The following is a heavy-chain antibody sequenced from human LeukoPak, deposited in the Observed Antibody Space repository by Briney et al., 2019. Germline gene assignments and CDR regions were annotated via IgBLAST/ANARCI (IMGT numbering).Heavy chain of an antibody. D-gene: IGHD6-19*01. J-gene: IGHJ6*02. CDR2: INHSGST. CDR1: GGSFSGYY. V-gene: IGHV4-34*01. Sequence: PSETLSLTCAVYGGSFSGYYWSWIRQPPGKGLEWIGEINHSGSTNYNPSLKGRVTISVDTSKNQFSLKLSSVTAADTAVYYCARQGYSSGWYPGSYYYYGMDVWGQGTTVTVSS. CDR3: ARQGYSSGWYPGSYYYYGMDV.